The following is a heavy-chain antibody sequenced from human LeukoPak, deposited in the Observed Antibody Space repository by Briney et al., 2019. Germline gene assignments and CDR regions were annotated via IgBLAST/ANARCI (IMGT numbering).Heavy chain of an antibody. Sequence: GGSLRLSCAASGFTFSSYAMSWVRQAPGKGLEWVSAISGSGGSTYYADSVKGRFTISRDNSKNTLYLQMNSLRAKDTAVYYCAKDADIVLMVYAIGPYFDYWGQGTLVTVSS. V-gene: IGHV3-23*01. CDR2: ISGSGGST. CDR1: GFTFSSYA. D-gene: IGHD2-8*01. J-gene: IGHJ4*02. CDR3: AKDADIVLMVYAIGPYFDY.